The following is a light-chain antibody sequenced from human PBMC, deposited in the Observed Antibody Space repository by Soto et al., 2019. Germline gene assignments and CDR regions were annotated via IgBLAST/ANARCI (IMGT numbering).Light chain of an antibody. CDR3: SLYTDSTNDV. CDR1: SSDVGTRNF. Sequence: QSALTQPASVSGSPGQSITISCTGTSSDVGTRNFVSWYQQHPGKAPKLMIYQVTNRPSGVSNRFSGSKSGNTASLTISGLQAEDEADYYCSLYTDSTNDVFGTGTKGTVL. CDR2: QVT. V-gene: IGLV2-14*01. J-gene: IGLJ1*01.